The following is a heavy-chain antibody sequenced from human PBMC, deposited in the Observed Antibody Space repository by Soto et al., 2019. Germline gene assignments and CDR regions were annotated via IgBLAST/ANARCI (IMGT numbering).Heavy chain of an antibody. CDR2: IFWRGEGT. CDR3: ARVRGSGGGTHWYGYYFDY. J-gene: IGHJ4*02. Sequence: QVQLVESGGGLVTPAGSLRLSCAASGFFFGDYYMSWFRQAPGKGLEWVSNIFWRGEGTQYAVSVQGRFTISRDNAKNSLYLFMTSLRAEDTAVYYCARVRGSGGGTHWYGYYFDYWGQGTQVIVSS. D-gene: IGHD2-15*01. V-gene: IGHV3-11*01. CDR1: GFFFGDYY.